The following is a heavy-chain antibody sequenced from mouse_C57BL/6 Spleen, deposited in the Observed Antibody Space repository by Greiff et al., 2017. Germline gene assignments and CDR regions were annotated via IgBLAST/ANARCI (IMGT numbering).Heavy chain of an antibody. Sequence: VVESGASVKISCKASGYAFSSSWMNWVKQRPGKGLEWIGRIYPGDGDTNYNGKFKGKATLTADKSSSTAYMQLSSLTSEDSAVYFCARGRGYAMDYWGQGTSVTVSS. CDR1: GYAFSSSW. D-gene: IGHD3-1*01. CDR3: ARGRGYAMDY. J-gene: IGHJ4*01. CDR2: IYPGDGDT. V-gene: IGHV1-82*01.